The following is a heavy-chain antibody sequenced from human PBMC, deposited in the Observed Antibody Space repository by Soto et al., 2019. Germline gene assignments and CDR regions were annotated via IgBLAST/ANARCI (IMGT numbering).Heavy chain of an antibody. D-gene: IGHD3-3*01. Sequence: ASVKVSCKASGYTFTGYYMHWVRQAPGQGLEWMGWINPNSGGTNYAQKFQGRVTMTRDTSISTAYMELSRLRSDDTAVYYCARVRYDFWSGYYLYYYYGMDVWGQGTTVTVS. CDR2: INPNSGGT. CDR3: ARVRYDFWSGYYLYYYYGMDV. CDR1: GYTFTGYY. J-gene: IGHJ6*02. V-gene: IGHV1-2*02.